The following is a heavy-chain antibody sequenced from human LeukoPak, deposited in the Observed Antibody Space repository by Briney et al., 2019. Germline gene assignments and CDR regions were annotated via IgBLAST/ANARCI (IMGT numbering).Heavy chain of an antibody. CDR3: AKGSNWNPHNWSDP. CDR1: GFTFSSYA. D-gene: IGHD1-20*01. CDR2: ISGSGGST. Sequence: GGSLRLSCAASGFTFSSYAMSWVRQAPGKGLEWVSAISGSGGSTYYADSVKGRFTISRDNSKNTLYLQMNSLRAEDTAVYYCAKGSNWNPHNWSDPWGQGTLVTVSS. J-gene: IGHJ5*02. V-gene: IGHV3-23*01.